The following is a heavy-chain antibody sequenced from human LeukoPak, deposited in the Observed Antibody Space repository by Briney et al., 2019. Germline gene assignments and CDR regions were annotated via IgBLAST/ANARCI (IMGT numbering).Heavy chain of an antibody. D-gene: IGHD2-2*01. J-gene: IGHJ3*02. V-gene: IGHV4-31*03. Sequence: SQTLSLTCNVSGVSVSDGRYYWTWIRQHPGKGLEWIGYKYYRGSAKYNPSLKSRHTISIDTSKNQFSLQLSSVTAADTATYYCATPCCSGISCLGVFNMWGQGTRVTVSS. CDR2: KYYRGSA. CDR3: ATPCCSGISCLGVFNM. CDR1: GVSVSDGRYY.